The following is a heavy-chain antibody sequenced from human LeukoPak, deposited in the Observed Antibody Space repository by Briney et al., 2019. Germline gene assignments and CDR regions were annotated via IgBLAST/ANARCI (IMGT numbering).Heavy chain of an antibody. V-gene: IGHV3-21*01. CDR3: ARDIEPDYYGSGSYQYYFDY. CDR2: ISSSSSYI. J-gene: IGHJ4*02. Sequence: GGSLRLSCAASGFTFSSYSMNWVRQAPGKGLEWVSSISSSSSYIYYADSVKGRFTISRDNAKNSLYLQMNSLRAEDTAVYYCARDIEPDYYGSGSYQYYFDYWGQGTLVTVSS. CDR1: GFTFSSYS. D-gene: IGHD3-10*01.